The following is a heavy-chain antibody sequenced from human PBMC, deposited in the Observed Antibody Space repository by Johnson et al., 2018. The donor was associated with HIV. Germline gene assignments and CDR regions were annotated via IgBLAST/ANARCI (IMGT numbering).Heavy chain of an antibody. CDR1: GFTFSSYA. CDR3: ASREVGAKSEHAFDI. CDR2: ISYDGSNK. D-gene: IGHD1-26*01. J-gene: IGHJ3*02. V-gene: IGHV3-30*04. Sequence: QMLLVESGGGVVQPGRSLRLSCAASGFTFSSYAMHWVRQAPGQGLEWVAVISYDGSNKYYADSVKGRFTISRDNSKNTLYLQMNSLRAEDTAVYYCASREVGAKSEHAFDIWGQGTMVTVSS.